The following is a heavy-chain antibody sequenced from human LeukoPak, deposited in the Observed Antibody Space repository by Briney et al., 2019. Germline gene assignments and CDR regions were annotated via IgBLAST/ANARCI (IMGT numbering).Heavy chain of an antibody. J-gene: IGHJ4*02. Sequence: PGGSLRLSCAASGFTFSTYWMSWVRQAPGKGLEWVANIKQDGSEKYYVDSVKGRFTISRDNAKNSLYLQMNSLRVEDTAVYYCARASSGWYLFDYWGQGTLVTVSS. CDR1: GFTFSTYW. CDR3: ARASSGWYLFDY. D-gene: IGHD6-19*01. V-gene: IGHV3-7*01. CDR2: IKQDGSEK.